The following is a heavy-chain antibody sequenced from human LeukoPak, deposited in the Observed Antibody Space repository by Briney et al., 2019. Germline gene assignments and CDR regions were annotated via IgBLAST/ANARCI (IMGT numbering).Heavy chain of an antibody. J-gene: IGHJ4*02. D-gene: IGHD6-6*01. CDR1: GGSISSGGYS. CDR3: ARQRPPFSPYDSSLSSDPPL. CDR2: IYHSGST. V-gene: IGHV4-30-2*01. Sequence: PSETLSLTCAVSGGSISSGGYSWSWIRQPPGKGLEWIGDIYHSGSTYYNPSLKSRVTISVDRSKNQFSLKLSSVPAADTAVYYCARQRPPFSPYDSSLSSDPPLGGQGTLVTVS.